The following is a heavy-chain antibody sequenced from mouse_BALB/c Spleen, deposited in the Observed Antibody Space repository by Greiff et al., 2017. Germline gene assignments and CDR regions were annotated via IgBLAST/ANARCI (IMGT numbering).Heavy chain of an antibody. CDR1: GFTFSDYY. V-gene: IGHV5-4*02. CDR2: ISDGGSYT. Sequence: EVKLMESGGGLVKPGGSLKLSCAASGFTFSDYYMYWVRQTPEKRLEWVATISDGGSYTYYPDSVKGRFTISRDNAKNNLYLQMSSLKSEDTAMYYCARDGIPYWGQGTLVTVSA. J-gene: IGHJ3*01. CDR3: ARDGIPY.